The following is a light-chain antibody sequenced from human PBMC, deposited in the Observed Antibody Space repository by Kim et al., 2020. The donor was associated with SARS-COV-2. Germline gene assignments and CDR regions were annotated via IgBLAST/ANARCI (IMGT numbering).Light chain of an antibody. CDR1: QTILSSSNNKNY. CDR3: QQYYTTPLT. CDR2: WTS. J-gene: IGKJ4*01. Sequence: ERATINCKSSQTILSSSNNKNYLAWYQQKPGQPPKLLIYWTSIRESRVPDRFSGSGSGTDFALTISSLQAEDVAVYFCQQYYTTPLTFGGGTKVDIK. V-gene: IGKV4-1*01.